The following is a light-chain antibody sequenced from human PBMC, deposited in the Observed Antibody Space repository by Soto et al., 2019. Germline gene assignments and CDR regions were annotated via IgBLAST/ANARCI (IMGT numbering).Light chain of an antibody. V-gene: IGKV3-15*01. CDR1: QSVSSN. CDR3: QQYSSWLWT. J-gene: IGKJ1*01. CDR2: GAS. Sequence: EIVVTQSPATLSVSPGERATLSCRASQSVSSNLAWYQQKPGQAPRLLIYGASTRATGIPARFSGSGSGTEFTLTISSLQSEDFAVYYCQQYSSWLWTFGQGTKVDI.